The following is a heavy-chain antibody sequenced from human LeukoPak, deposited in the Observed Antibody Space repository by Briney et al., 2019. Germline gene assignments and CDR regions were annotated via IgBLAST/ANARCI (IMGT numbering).Heavy chain of an antibody. CDR3: ASWGAGGNS. D-gene: IGHD3-16*01. CDR1: GFTLSTYW. J-gene: IGHJ4*02. V-gene: IGHV3-7*01. Sequence: GGSLRLSCEASGFTLSTYWMNWVRQVPGKGLDWVANINPDGSGKRYVNSAKGRFTIARDNADNSLSLQMNSLRAEDTAVYYCASWGAGGNSWGQGTLVTVSS. CDR2: INPDGSGK.